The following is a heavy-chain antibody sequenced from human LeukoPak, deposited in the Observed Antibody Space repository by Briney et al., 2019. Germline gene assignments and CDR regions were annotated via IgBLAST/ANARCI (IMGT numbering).Heavy chain of an antibody. J-gene: IGHJ5*02. CDR1: GGSFSGYY. D-gene: IGHD3-10*01. CDR3: AGAPEGTMVRGVTNWFDP. CDR2: INHSGST. Sequence: PSETLSLTCAVYGGSFSGYYWSWIRQPPGKGLEWIGEINHSGSTNYNPSLKSRVTISVGTSKNQFSLKLSSVTAADTAVYYCAGAPEGTMVRGVTNWFDPWGQGTLVTVSS. V-gene: IGHV4-34*01.